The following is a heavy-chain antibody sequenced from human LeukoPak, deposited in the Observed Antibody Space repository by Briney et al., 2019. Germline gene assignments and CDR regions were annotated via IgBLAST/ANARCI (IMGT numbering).Heavy chain of an antibody. J-gene: IGHJ6*03. CDR2: INPNSGDT. CDR1: GYTFTGYY. D-gene: IGHD3-10*01. Sequence: ASVKVSCKASGYTFTGYYMHWVRQAPGQGLEWMGWINPNSGDTNYAQKFHGRVTMTRDTSISTAYMELSSLRSDDTAVYFCARAGEYASGARIYYYYYMDVWGKGTTVTVSS. CDR3: ARAGEYASGARIYYYYYMDV. V-gene: IGHV1-2*02.